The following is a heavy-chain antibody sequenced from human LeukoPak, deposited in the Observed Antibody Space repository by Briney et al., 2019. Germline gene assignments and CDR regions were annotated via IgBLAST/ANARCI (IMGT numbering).Heavy chain of an antibody. J-gene: IGHJ6*03. Sequence: SETLSLTCAVYGGSFSGYYWSWIRQPPGKGLEWIGEINHSGSTNYNPSLKSRVTISVDTSKNQFSLKLSSVTAADTAVYYCARATGKYCYYYMDVWGKGTTVTVSS. CDR3: ARATGKYCYYYMDV. D-gene: IGHD4-11*01. CDR1: GGSFSGYY. CDR2: INHSGST. V-gene: IGHV4-34*01.